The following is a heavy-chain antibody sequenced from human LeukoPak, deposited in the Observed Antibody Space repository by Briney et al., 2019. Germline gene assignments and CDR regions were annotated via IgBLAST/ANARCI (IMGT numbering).Heavy chain of an antibody. V-gene: IGHV3-23*01. Sequence: PGGSLRLSCAASGFSFSSFAMSWVRQAPGKGLEWVSAITGSGSNTYYADSVKGRFTISRDNSKNTLYLQMNSLRAEDTAVYYCAKPRYNWNWDRYYFDYWGQGTLVTVAS. CDR2: ITGSGSNT. CDR3: AKPRYNWNWDRYYFDY. J-gene: IGHJ4*02. D-gene: IGHD1-7*01. CDR1: GFSFSSFA.